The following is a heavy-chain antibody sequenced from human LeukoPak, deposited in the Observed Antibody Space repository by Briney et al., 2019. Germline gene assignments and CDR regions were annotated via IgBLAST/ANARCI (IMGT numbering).Heavy chain of an antibody. CDR2: IHPISGGI. V-gene: IGHV1-2*02. Sequence: ASVKVPCKASGYTFTDYYIHWVRQAPGQGLEWMGWIHPISGGINFEQKFQGRVTLTRDSSISTVYMEMSSLISDDTAVYYCARAPAGGPLRFFDYWGQGTLVTVSS. J-gene: IGHJ4*02. CDR1: GYTFTDYY. CDR3: ARAPAGGPLRFFDY. D-gene: IGHD3-3*01.